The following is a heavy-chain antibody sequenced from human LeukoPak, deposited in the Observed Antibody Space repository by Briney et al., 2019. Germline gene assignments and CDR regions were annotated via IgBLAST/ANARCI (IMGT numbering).Heavy chain of an antibody. Sequence: PGGSLRLSCAASGFTFRNFWMNWARQAPGKGLEWVASIMKDGGQKKYVDSVKGRFTISRGNAKNSLYLQMNSLRAEDTALYYCAKGSRALPHNWFDPWGQGTLVTVSS. V-gene: IGHV3-7*03. CDR3: AKGSRALPHNWFDP. J-gene: IGHJ5*02. CDR1: GFTFRNFW. D-gene: IGHD1-14*01. CDR2: IMKDGGQK.